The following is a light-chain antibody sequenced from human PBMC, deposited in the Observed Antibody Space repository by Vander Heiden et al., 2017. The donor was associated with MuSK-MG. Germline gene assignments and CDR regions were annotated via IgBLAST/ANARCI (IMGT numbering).Light chain of an antibody. V-gene: IGLV7-43*01. Sequence: QTVVTPEPSLTVSPGGTVTLTCASSTGAVTSGYYPNWFQQKPGQAPMVLMYSTSNKHSWTPARFSGSLLGGTAALTLSGVQPEDEAEYYCLLYYGSAQLVVFGGGTKLTVL. CDR1: TGAVTSGYY. J-gene: IGLJ2*01. CDR2: STS. CDR3: LLYYGSAQLVV.